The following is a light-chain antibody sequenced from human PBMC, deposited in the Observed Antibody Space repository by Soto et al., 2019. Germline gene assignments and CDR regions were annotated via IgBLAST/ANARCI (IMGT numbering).Light chain of an antibody. CDR1: TSYVGRYNY. CDR3: NSYTTGTTWV. J-gene: IGLJ3*02. V-gene: IGLV2-14*01. CDR2: DVS. Sequence: QSALTQPASVSGSPGQSITISCTGTTSYVGRYNYVSWHQQHPCKAPKLLIFDVSNRPSVVSDRFSGSKSGNTASLTISGLQAEDEADYYCNSYTTGTTWVFGGGTKRTVL.